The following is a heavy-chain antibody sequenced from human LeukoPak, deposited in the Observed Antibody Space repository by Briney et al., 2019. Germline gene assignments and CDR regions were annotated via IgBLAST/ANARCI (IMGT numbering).Heavy chain of an antibody. CDR3: AKDGLAAAGTRTDYYYMDV. Sequence: GGSLRLSCAASGSTFDDYTIHWVRHAPGKGLEWVSLISWDGGTAYYADSVRGRFTISRDNSKNSLYLQMDSLRDEDTALYYCAKDGLAAAGTRTDYYYMDVWGKGTPVTVSS. J-gene: IGHJ6*03. D-gene: IGHD6-13*01. CDR2: ISWDGGTA. CDR1: GSTFDDYT. V-gene: IGHV3-43D*03.